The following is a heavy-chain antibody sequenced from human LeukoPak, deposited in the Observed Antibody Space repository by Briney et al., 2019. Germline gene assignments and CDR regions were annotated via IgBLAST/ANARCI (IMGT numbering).Heavy chain of an antibody. V-gene: IGHV3-23*01. D-gene: IGHD3-3*01. J-gene: IGHJ3*02. CDR2: ISGRGGST. Sequence: TGGSLGLSCASSGFTFSSYAMRWVRQAPGRGREWVSAISGRGGSTYYADSAKGGFTDSRDISKNTLYLQMNSLRAEDTAVYYCAKSYYDFLSGKPDAFDIWGQGTMVTVSS. CDR3: AKSYYDFLSGKPDAFDI. CDR1: GFTFSSYA.